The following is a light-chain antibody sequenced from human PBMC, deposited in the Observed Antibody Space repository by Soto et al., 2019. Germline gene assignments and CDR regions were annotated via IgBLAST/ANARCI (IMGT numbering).Light chain of an antibody. CDR2: GNS. CDR1: RSNIGAGYD. J-gene: IGLJ1*01. V-gene: IGLV1-40*01. CDR3: QSYDSSLSALYV. Sequence: QSVLTQPPSVSGAPGQRVTISCTGSRSNIGAGYDVHWYQQLPGTAPKLLIYGNSNRPSGVPDRFSGSKSGTSASLAITGLQAEDEADYYCQSYDSSLSALYVFGTGTKVTVL.